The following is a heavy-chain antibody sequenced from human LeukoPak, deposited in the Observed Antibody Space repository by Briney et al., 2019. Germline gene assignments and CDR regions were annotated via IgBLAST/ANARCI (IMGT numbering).Heavy chain of an antibody. V-gene: IGHV4-31*03. CDR3: ARDRPQRPMATTAPFAL. Sequence: SETLSLTCTVSGGSISSGGYYWSWSRQHPGKGLEWIGYIYYSGSTYYNPSLKSRVTISVDTSKNQFSLKLSSVTAADTAVYYCARDRPQRPMATTAPFALWGRGTLVTVSS. D-gene: IGHD5-24*01. CDR2: IYYSGST. J-gene: IGHJ2*01. CDR1: GGSISSGGYY.